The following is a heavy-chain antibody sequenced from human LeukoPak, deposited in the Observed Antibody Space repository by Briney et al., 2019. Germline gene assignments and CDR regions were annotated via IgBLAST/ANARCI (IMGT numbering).Heavy chain of an antibody. D-gene: IGHD5-18*01. CDR1: GFTFSSFA. CDR2: ISYDGSSK. CDR3: ARATGGYSYGYVCYGMDI. J-gene: IGHJ6*02. V-gene: IGHV3-30*04. Sequence: GGSLRLSCAASGFTFSSFAMHWVRQAPGKGLEWVAVISYDGSSKYYADSVKGRFTISRDNSRNTLYLQMDSLRAEDTAVYYCARATGGYSYGYVCYGMDIWGQGTTVTVSS.